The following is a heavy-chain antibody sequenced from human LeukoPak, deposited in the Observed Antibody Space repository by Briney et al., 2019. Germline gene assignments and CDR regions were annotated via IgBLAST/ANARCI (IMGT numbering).Heavy chain of an antibody. J-gene: IGHJ4*02. CDR2: ISSSSSYI. CDR1: GFTFSSYS. V-gene: IGHV3-21*01. Sequence: GGSLRLSCAASGFTFSSYSMNWVRQAPGKGLEWVSSISSSSSYIYYADSVKGRFTISRDNAKNSLYLQMNSLRAEDTAVYYCARGDFKYYDILTGYPSFDYWGQGTLVTVSS. D-gene: IGHD3-9*01. CDR3: ARGDFKYYDILTGYPSFDY.